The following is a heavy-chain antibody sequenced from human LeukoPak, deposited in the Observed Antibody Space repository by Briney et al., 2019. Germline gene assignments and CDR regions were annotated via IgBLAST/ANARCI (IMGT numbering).Heavy chain of an antibody. CDR3: ARVTASALTIYFDY. V-gene: IGHV3-11*01. CDR2: ISSSGSTI. D-gene: IGHD2-21*02. Sequence: GGSLRLSCAASGFTFSDYYMSWIRQAPGKGLEWVSHISSSGSTIYYADSVKGRFTISRDNAKNSLYLQMNSLRAEDTAVYYCARVTASALTIYFDYWGQGTLVTVSS. CDR1: GFTFSDYY. J-gene: IGHJ4*02.